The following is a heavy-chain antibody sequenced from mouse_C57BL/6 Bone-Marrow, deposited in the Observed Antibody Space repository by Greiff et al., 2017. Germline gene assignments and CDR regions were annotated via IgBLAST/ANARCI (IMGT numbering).Heavy chain of an antibody. CDR1: GYTFTSYG. Sequence: SGAELARPGASVKLSCKASGYTFTSYGISWVKQRTGQGLEWIGEIYPRSGNTYYNEKFKGKATLTADKSSSTAYMELRSLTSEDSAVYFCARSYYYGSSYIWYFDVWGTGTTVTVSS. CDR2: IYPRSGNT. D-gene: IGHD1-1*01. CDR3: ARSYYYGSSYIWYFDV. V-gene: IGHV1-81*01. J-gene: IGHJ1*03.